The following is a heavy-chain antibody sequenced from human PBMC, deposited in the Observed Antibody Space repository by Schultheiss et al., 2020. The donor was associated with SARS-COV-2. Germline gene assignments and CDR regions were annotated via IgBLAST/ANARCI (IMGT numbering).Heavy chain of an antibody. CDR3: AKDRLGCSSTSCYLMDYYGMDV. V-gene: IGHV3-30*18. D-gene: IGHD2-2*01. J-gene: IGHJ6*02. CDR2: ISYDGSNK. Sequence: GESLKISCAASGFTFSSYGMHWVRQAPGKGLEWVAVISYDGSNKYYADSVKGRFTISRDNSKNTLYLQMNSLRAEDTAVYYCAKDRLGCSSTSCYLMDYYGMDVWGQGTTVTVSS. CDR1: GFTFSSYG.